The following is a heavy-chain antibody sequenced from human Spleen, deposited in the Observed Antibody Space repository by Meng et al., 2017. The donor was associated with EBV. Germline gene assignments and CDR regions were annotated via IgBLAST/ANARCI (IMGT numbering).Heavy chain of an antibody. D-gene: IGHD2-8*02. CDR3: ATGGRPLWSH. J-gene: IGHJ4*02. V-gene: IGHV1-3*04. CDR2: INTANGNT. CDR1: GYTCSGDA. Sequence: VPVLRSVLKVKSPGAPMTVSCKASGYTCSGDAMHWLRQAPGQRPEWIGWINTANGNTKYSQKFQGGVSITRDRSATTTNMELSSLTSEDTAVYYCATGGRPLWSHWGQGTLVTVSS.